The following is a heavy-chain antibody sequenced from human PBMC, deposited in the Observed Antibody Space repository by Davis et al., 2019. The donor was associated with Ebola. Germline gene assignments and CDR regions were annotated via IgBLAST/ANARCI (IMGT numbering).Heavy chain of an antibody. CDR2: IIPIFGTA. CDR1: GGTFSSYA. D-gene: IGHD3-3*01. Sequence: SVKVSCKASGGTFSSYAISWVRQAPGQGPAWMGGIIPIFGTANYAQKFQGRVTITADKSTSTAYMELSSLRSEDTAVYYCARGELITIFGVVGWFDPWGQGTLVTVSS. CDR3: ARGELITIFGVVGWFDP. J-gene: IGHJ5*02. V-gene: IGHV1-69*06.